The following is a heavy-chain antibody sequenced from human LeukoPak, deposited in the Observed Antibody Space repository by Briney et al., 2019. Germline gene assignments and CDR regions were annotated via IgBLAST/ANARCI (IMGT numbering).Heavy chain of an antibody. CDR2: ISGSGGST. V-gene: IGHV3-23*01. Sequence: GSLRLSCAASGFTFSSYAMSWVRQAPGKGLEWVSAISGSGGSTYYADSVKGRFTISRDNSKNTLYLQMNSLRAEDTAVYYCAKALRYFDWLLYEAFDIWGQGTMDTVSS. CDR3: AKALRYFDWLLYEAFDI. CDR1: GFTFSSYA. D-gene: IGHD3-9*01. J-gene: IGHJ3*02.